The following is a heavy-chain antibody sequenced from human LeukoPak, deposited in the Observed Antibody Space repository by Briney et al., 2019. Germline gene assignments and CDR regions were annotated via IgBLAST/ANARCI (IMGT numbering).Heavy chain of an antibody. J-gene: IGHJ4*02. CDR2: ISGSGGST. D-gene: IGHD6-13*01. CDR3: AKDRVRAAAGFEACTFFDY. V-gene: IGHV3-23*01. Sequence: QSGGSLRLSCAASGFTFSSYAMSWVRQAPGKGLEWVSAISGSGGSTYYADSVKGRFTISRDNSKNTLYLQMNSLRAEDTAVYYCAKDRVRAAAGFEACTFFDYWGQGTLVTVSS. CDR1: GFTFSSYA.